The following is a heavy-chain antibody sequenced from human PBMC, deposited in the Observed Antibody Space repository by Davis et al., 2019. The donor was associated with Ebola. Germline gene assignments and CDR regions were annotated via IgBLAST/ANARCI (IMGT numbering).Heavy chain of an antibody. CDR3: ARDRSPAVRGYSYGLYYYYYGMDV. CDR1: GFTFSSYA. CDR2: INGSGSLT. Sequence: ESLKISCAASGFTFSSYAMSWVRQTPGKGLEWVSAINGSGSLTGYADSVKGRFTISRDNSKNTLNMQMNSLRVEDTAVYYCARDRSPAVRGYSYGLYYYYYGMDVWGQGTTVTVSS. V-gene: IGHV3-23*01. J-gene: IGHJ6*02. D-gene: IGHD5-18*01.